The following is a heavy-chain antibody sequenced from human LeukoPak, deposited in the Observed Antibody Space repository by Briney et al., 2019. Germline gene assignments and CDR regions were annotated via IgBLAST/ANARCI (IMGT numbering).Heavy chain of an antibody. Sequence: SETLSLTCTVSGGSVSSGSFYWSWIRQPPGKGLEWIGYIYYSGSTKYNPSLNSRVTISIDTSNNQFSLKLNSATAADTAVYCCARDDVPYSAWGQGTLVTVSS. CDR3: ARDDVPYSA. D-gene: IGHD2-15*01. CDR2: IYYSGST. V-gene: IGHV4-61*01. CDR1: GGSVSSGSFY. J-gene: IGHJ5*02.